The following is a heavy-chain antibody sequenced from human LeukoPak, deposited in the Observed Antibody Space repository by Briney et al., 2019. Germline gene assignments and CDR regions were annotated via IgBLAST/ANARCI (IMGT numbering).Heavy chain of an antibody. D-gene: IGHD5-18*01. J-gene: IGHJ4*02. V-gene: IGHV3-33*01. CDR1: GFTFSSYG. Sequence: GGSLRLSCAASGFTFSSYGMHWVRQAPGKGLEWVALIWYDGSNKYYADSVKGRFTISRDNSENIVYLQMNNLRAEDTAVYYCAGRVTGYSSGYVYWGQGTLVTVSS. CDR3: AGRVTGYSSGYVY. CDR2: IWYDGSNK.